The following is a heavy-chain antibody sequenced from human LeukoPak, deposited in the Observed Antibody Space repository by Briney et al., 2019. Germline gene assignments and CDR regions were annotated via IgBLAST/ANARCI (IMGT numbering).Heavy chain of an antibody. D-gene: IGHD3-3*01. Sequence: ASVKVSCKASGGTFSSYAISWVRQAPGQGLEWMGGIIPIFGTANYAQKSQGRVTITTDESTSTAYMELSSLRSEDTAVYYCATISNYDFWSGYSYYYYMDVWGKGTTVTVSS. CDR2: IIPIFGTA. CDR1: GGTFSSYA. CDR3: ATISNYDFWSGYSYYYYMDV. V-gene: IGHV1-69*05. J-gene: IGHJ6*03.